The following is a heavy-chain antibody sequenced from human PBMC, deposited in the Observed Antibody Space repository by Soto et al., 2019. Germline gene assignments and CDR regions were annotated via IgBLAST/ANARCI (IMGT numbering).Heavy chain of an antibody. CDR1: GDSMRGYHFY. J-gene: IGHJ4*02. CDR2: AYFSGGNT. Sequence: SETLSLTCSVSGDSMRGYHFYWGWIRQAPGKGLEWIGSAYFSGGNTYYSPSLKSRISISVDTSKNEFSLRLTSLTAADTAVYFCAYGSSSAWIDYWGQGTLVTVSS. V-gene: IGHV4-39*01. CDR3: AYGSSSAWIDY. D-gene: IGHD6-25*01.